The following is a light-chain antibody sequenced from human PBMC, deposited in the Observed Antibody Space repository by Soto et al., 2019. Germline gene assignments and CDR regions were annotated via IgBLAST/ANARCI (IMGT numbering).Light chain of an antibody. CDR3: QQYGSSPRT. Sequence: EIVLTQSPATRSLSPLGIATVSVRASQGIGDTLAWYQQKPGQTPRLLIYGGSTRATGIPDRFSGSGFGTDFTLTISRLEPQDFAVYYCQQYGSSPRTFGQGTKVDIK. CDR2: GGS. V-gene: IGKV3-20*01. CDR1: QGIGDT. J-gene: IGKJ1*01.